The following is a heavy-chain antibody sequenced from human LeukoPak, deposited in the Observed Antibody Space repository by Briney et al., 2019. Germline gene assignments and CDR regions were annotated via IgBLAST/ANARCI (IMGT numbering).Heavy chain of an antibody. Sequence: GGSLRLSCAASGLTFAGHTMTWLRKAPGKGLEWGSIIGGRDDRTYYADSVEGRFTISRDNSKNILYLQMSSLRAEDTAVYYCAKDPNPFYDFWSGYKWGQGTLVTVSS. CDR2: IGGRDDRT. D-gene: IGHD3-3*01. V-gene: IGHV3-23*01. CDR1: GLTFAGHT. J-gene: IGHJ4*02. CDR3: AKDPNPFYDFWSGYK.